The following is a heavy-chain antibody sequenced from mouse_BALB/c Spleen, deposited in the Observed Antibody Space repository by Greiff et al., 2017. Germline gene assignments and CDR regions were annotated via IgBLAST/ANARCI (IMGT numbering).Heavy chain of an antibody. J-gene: IGHJ2*01. CDR1: GYTFTDYW. D-gene: IGHD2-4*01. CDR3: ARWGITTDDY. V-gene: IGHV1-69*01. Sequence: QVQLQQPGAELVMPGASVKMSCKASGYTFTDYWMHWVKQRPGQGLEWIGAIDTSDSYTSYNQKFKGKATLTVDESSSTAYMQLSILTSEDSAVYYCARWGITTDDYWGQGTTLTVSS. CDR2: IDTSDSYT.